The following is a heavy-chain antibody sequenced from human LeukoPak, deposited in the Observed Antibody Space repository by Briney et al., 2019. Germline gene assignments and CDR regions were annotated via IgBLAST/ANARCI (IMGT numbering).Heavy chain of an antibody. V-gene: IGHV4-30-4*01. CDR3: ARERYYCSTTLCSPDWFDP. CDR2: IYYSGNT. J-gene: IGHJ5*02. D-gene: IGHD2-2*01. CDR1: GGSISSGDYY. Sequence: SETLSLTCTVSGGSISSGDYYWSWSRQPPGKGLEWIGYIYYSGNTYYNPSLKSRVTISVDTSKNQFSLKLSSVTAADTAVYYCARERYYCSTTLCSPDWFDPWGQGTLVTVSS.